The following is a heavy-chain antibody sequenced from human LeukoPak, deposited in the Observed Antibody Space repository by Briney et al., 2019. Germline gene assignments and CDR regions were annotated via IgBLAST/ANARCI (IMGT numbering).Heavy chain of an antibody. Sequence: GGSLRLSCAPSVVTSISYLMSCGPQAPGKGRECVSNIKQDGSEKYCVDPVKGRFTISRDNAKNSLYLKMNSLRAAATAASYCARVPYCSSPSCYAIFDYWGQGTLVTVSS. J-gene: IGHJ4*02. CDR1: VVTSISYL. CDR2: IKQDGSEK. CDR3: ARVPYCSSPSCYAIFDY. V-gene: IGHV3-7*05. D-gene: IGHD2-2*01.